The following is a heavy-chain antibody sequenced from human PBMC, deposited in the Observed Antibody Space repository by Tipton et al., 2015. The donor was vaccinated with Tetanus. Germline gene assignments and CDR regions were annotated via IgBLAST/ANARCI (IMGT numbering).Heavy chain of an antibody. CDR3: ARWGDASGSTNLYAFDI. Sequence: TLSLTCTVSGGSISSGTYYWDWIRQPPGKGLEWIGNIYYSGSTLQNPSLKSRVTISLDTSKNQFSLKMSSVTAADTAVYYCARWGDASGSTNLYAFDIWGQGTMVSVSS. V-gene: IGHV4-39*07. CDR1: GGSISSGTYY. J-gene: IGHJ3*02. CDR2: IYYSGST. D-gene: IGHD3-10*01.